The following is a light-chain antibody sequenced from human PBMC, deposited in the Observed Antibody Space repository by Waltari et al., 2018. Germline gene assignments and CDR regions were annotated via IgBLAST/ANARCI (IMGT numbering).Light chain of an antibody. V-gene: IGLV2-14*01. J-gene: IGLJ1*01. CDR3: SSYTTSTAPGV. CDR1: SSDVGAYNF. Sequence: QSALTQPASVSGSPGQSITISCTGTSSDVGAYNFVPWYQQHPGQAPHLIIYEVSDRPPGVSNRSSGSKSDNTASLTISGLQAEDEADYYCSSYTTSTAPGVFGAGTKVTVL. CDR2: EVS.